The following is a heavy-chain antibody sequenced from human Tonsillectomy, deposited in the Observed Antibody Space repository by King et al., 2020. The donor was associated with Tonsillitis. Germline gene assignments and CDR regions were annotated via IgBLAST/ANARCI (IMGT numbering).Heavy chain of an antibody. V-gene: IGHV3-21*01. D-gene: IGHD3-22*01. CDR1: GFTFSSYS. J-gene: IGHJ4*02. Sequence: DVQLVESGGGLVKPGGSLRLSCAASGFTFSSYSMNWVRQAPGKGLEWVSSTSSSSNYIYYADSVKGRFTISRDNAKNSLYLHMNSLRAEDTAVYFCARGDSSGYYYFDYWGQGTLVTVSS. CDR3: ARGDSSGYYYFDY. CDR2: TSSSSNYI.